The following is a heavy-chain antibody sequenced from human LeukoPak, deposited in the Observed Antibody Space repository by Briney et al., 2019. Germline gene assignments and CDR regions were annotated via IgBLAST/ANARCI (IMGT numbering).Heavy chain of an antibody. Sequence: GESLKISCKGSGYSFTSYWIAWVRQMPGKGPEWMGIIYPGDSDTRYSPSFQGQVTISADKSISTAYLQWGSLKASDTAMYYCARFHRFGELFSDYWGQGALVTVSS. J-gene: IGHJ4*02. D-gene: IGHD3-10*01. CDR3: ARFHRFGELFSDY. CDR2: IYPGDSDT. CDR1: GYSFTSYW. V-gene: IGHV5-51*01.